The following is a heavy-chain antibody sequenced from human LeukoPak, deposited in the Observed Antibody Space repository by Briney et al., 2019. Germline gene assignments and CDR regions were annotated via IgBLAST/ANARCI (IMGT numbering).Heavy chain of an antibody. V-gene: IGHV4-4*08. D-gene: IGHD2-21*01. CDR2: VSTSGTT. CDR1: GGSISSYY. Sequence: SETLSLTCTVSGGSISSYYWSWIRQPPGKGLEWIGYVSTSGTTNYNPSLASRVTMSLDPSKHQISLKVTSVTAADTAVYYCARSELWWFDPWGQGTLVSVSS. J-gene: IGHJ5*02. CDR3: ARSELWWFDP.